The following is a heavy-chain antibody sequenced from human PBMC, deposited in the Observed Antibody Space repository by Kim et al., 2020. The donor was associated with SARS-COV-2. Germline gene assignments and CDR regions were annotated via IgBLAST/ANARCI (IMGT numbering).Heavy chain of an antibody. CDR1: GFTFSSYA. CDR2: ISGGGGST. J-gene: IGHJ4*02. CDR3: AKDTVWNYMVRGVLLDY. V-gene: IGHV3-23*01. D-gene: IGHD3-10*01. Sequence: GGSLRLSCAASGFTFSSYAMSWVRQAPGKGLEWVSAISGGGGSTYYADSVKGRFTISRDNSKNTLYLQMNSLRAEDTAVYYCAKDTVWNYMVRGVLLDYWGQGTLVTVSS.